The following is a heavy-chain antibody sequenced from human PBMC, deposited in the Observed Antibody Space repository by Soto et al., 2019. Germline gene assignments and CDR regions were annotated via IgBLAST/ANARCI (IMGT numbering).Heavy chain of an antibody. Sequence: GSLRLSCAASGFTFSNYVMNWVRQAPGKGLEWVSTISGSGANTYYADSVKGRFTISRDNSKNTLFLQMNSLRAEDTAVYYXARDYYKYYDSSGYYRSPAYWGQGTLVTVSS. J-gene: IGHJ4*02. D-gene: IGHD3-22*01. CDR2: ISGSGANT. CDR1: GFTFSNYV. V-gene: IGHV3-23*01. CDR3: ARDYYKYYDSSGYYRSPAY.